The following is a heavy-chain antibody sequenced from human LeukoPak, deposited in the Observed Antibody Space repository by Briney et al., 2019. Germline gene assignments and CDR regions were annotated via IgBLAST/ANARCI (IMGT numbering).Heavy chain of an antibody. D-gene: IGHD3-10*01. CDR2: IYHSGST. J-gene: IGHJ3*02. CDR1: GYSISSGYY. CDR3: ARPSLWFGELTGAFDI. V-gene: IGHV4-38-2*01. Sequence: SETPSLTCAVSGYSISSGYYWGWIRQPPGKGLEWIGSIYHSGSTYYNPSLKSRVTISVDTSKNQFSLKLSSVTAADTAVYYCARPSLWFGELTGAFDIWGQGTMVTVSS.